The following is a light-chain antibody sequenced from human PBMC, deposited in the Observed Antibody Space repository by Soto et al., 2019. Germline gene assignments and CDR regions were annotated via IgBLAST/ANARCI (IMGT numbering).Light chain of an antibody. CDR2: GAS. Sequence: DTVLTQSPGTLSLSPGESATLSCRASQSVTSTYLAWYQQKPGQAPRLLIYGASTRATGIPDRFSGGGSGTDFTLTISRLEPEDFAVYYCQQYAYPPWTFGHGTKVEV. CDR3: QQYAYPPWT. V-gene: IGKV3-20*01. CDR1: QSVTSTY. J-gene: IGKJ1*01.